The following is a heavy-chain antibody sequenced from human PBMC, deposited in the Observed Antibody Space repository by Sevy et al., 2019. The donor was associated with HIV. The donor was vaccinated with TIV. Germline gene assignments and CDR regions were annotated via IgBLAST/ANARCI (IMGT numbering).Heavy chain of an antibody. V-gene: IGHV3-7*01. CDR3: VRAIVLAGAR. CDR1: GFTISSFW. Sequence: GGSLRLSCAASGFTISSFWMHWVRQAPGKGLEWLANINQEGSTIYYADSVKGRFTISRDNMRNFLYLQMSRLTVEDTARYYCVRAIVLAGARWGQGTLVTVSS. CDR2: INQEGSTI. J-gene: IGHJ4*02. D-gene: IGHD6-19*01.